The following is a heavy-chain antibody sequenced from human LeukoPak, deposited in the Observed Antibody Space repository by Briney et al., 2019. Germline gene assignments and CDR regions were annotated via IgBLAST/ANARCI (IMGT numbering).Heavy chain of an antibody. CDR2: TDQVGSAK. J-gene: IGHJ3*02. Sequence: GGSLRLPCAASGFTFSGYWMNWVRQAPGKALEWVASTDQVGSAKYYVDSVKGRFTISRDNAKNSLYLQMDSLRAGDTATYYCAKGNRSPGASDIWGQGTMVTVSS. D-gene: IGHD1-26*01. V-gene: IGHV3-7*01. CDR3: AKGNRSPGASDI. CDR1: GFTFSGYW.